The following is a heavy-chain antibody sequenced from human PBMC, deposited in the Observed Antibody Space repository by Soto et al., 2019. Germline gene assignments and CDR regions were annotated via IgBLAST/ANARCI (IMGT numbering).Heavy chain of an antibody. Sequence: SETLSLTCAVSGVSISSGNWCTWVRQSPQRGLEYIGEIFHDGTANYYPSFERRVAISVDTSKNQFSLKLTSVTAADTAIYFCARLVYDTRLNYMYFDFWGQGTLVTVSS. CDR1: GVSISSGNW. CDR3: ARLVYDTRLNYMYFDF. D-gene: IGHD3-10*01. J-gene: IGHJ4*02. CDR2: IFHDGTA. V-gene: IGHV4-4*02.